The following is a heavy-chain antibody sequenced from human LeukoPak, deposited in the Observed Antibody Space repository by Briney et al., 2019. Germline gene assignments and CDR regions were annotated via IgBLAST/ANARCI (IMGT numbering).Heavy chain of an antibody. D-gene: IGHD1-26*01. J-gene: IGHJ4*02. Sequence: PGRSLRLSCAASGFTSSSYGMHGLRQAPGKGLEGVAVIWYDGSNKYYADSVKGRFTISRDNSKNTLYLQMNSLRAEDTAVYYCARDSYGIVGAHGLDYWGQGTLVTVSS. V-gene: IGHV3-33*01. CDR1: GFTSSSYG. CDR3: ARDSYGIVGAHGLDY. CDR2: IWYDGSNK.